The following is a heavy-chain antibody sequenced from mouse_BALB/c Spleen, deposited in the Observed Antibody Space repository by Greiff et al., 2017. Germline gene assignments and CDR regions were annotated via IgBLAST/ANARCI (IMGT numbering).Heavy chain of an antibody. V-gene: IGHV5-17*02. J-gene: IGHJ4*01. Sequence: EVQGVESGGGLVQPGGSRKLSCAASGFTFSSFGMHWVRQAPGKGLEWVAYISSGSSTIYYADTVKGRFTISRDNPKNTLFLQMTSLRSEDTAMFYCARLGYYGSSYRMDYWGQGTSVTVSA. CDR2: ISSGSSTI. CDR1: GFTFSSFG. CDR3: ARLGYYGSSYRMDY. D-gene: IGHD1-1*01.